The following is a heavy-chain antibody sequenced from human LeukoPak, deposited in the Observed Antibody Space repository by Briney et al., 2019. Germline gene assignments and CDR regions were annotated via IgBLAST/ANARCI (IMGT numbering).Heavy chain of an antibody. J-gene: IGHJ4*02. D-gene: IGHD3-22*01. CDR2: ISSSSSTI. CDR3: ATYYYDSSGYFSHPSSFDY. Sequence: PGGSLRLSCAASGFTFSSYSMNWVRQAPGKGLEWVSYISSSSSTIYYADSVKGRFTISRDNAKNSLYLQMNSLRAEDTAVYYCATYYYDSSGYFSHPSSFDYWGQGTLVTVSS. CDR1: GFTFSSYS. V-gene: IGHV3-48*01.